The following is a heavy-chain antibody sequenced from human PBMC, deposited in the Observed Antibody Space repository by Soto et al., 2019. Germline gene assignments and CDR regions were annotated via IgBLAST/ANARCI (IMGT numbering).Heavy chain of an antibody. Sequence: GGSLRLSCVASGFAFDQYWMHWVRQAAGKGLEWVALISYDGSHEYYADSVKGRFSLSRDNSKNTVYLQMTGLRVDDTAVYYCAKENTAMATHYFDYWGQGTLVTVSS. CDR2: ISYDGSHE. D-gene: IGHD5-18*01. J-gene: IGHJ4*02. CDR1: GFAFDQYW. V-gene: IGHV3-30*01. CDR3: AKENTAMATHYFDY.